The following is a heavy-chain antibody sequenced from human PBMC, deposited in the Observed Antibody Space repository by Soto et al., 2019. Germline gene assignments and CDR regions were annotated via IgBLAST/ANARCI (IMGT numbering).Heavy chain of an antibody. CDR2: IIPIFGTA. J-gene: IGHJ4*02. D-gene: IGHD6-19*01. CDR3: ARSYSSGWDFDY. V-gene: IGHV1-69*13. Sequence: SVKVSCKASGGTFSSYAISWVRQAPGQGLEWMGGIIPIFGTANYGQKFQGRVTITADESTSTAYMELSSLRSEDTAVYYCARSYSSGWDFDYWGQGTLVTVSS. CDR1: GGTFSSYA.